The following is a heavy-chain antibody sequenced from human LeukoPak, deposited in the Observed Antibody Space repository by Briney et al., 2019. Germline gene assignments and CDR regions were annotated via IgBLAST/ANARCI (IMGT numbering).Heavy chain of an antibody. V-gene: IGHV4-39*07. CDR2: INHSGST. CDR3: ARGTTVVRKSIMDV. D-gene: IGHD4-23*01. CDR1: GGSISSSSYY. Sequence: SETLSLTCTVSGGSISSSSYYWGWIRQPPGKGLEWIGEINHSGSTNYNPSLKSRVTISVDTSKNQFSLKLSSVTAADTAVYYCARGTTVVRKSIMDVWGKGTTVTVSS. J-gene: IGHJ6*03.